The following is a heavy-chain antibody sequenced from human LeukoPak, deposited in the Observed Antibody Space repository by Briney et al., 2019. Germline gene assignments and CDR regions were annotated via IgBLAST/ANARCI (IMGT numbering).Heavy chain of an antibody. J-gene: IGHJ4*02. CDR2: IYYTGVS. CDR3: ARLVRSLGSQIFDS. V-gene: IGHV4-59*12. Sequence: PSETLSLTCTVSGASISHYFWSWIRQPPGKGLESIGNIYYTGVSNYNPSLKSRVTISVDTSKNQFSLRMNSVTAADTAVYYCARLVRSLGSQIFDSWGQGTLVTVSS. D-gene: IGHD3-10*01. CDR1: GASISHYF.